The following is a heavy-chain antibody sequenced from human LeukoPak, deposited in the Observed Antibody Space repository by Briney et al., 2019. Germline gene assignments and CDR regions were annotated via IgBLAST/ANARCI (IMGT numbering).Heavy chain of an antibody. CDR3: ARGDSSPWYFDL. CDR1: GGSISSYY. J-gene: IGHJ2*01. V-gene: IGHV4-59*01. D-gene: IGHD6-13*01. Sequence: SETLSLTCTVSGGSISSYYWSWIRQPPGKGLGWIGYIYYSRSNNYNSFIESRVTISVDTSKNQFSLKLSSVTAANTVVYYCARGDSSPWYFDLWGRGTLVTVSS. CDR2: IYYSRSN.